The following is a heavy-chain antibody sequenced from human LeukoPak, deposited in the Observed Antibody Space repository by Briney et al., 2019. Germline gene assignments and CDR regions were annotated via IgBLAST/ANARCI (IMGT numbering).Heavy chain of an antibody. CDR2: ISSSSSTI. CDR1: GLTFSSYS. CDR3: AKGRGVTDY. D-gene: IGHD3-10*01. V-gene: IGHV3-48*01. J-gene: IGHJ4*02. Sequence: GGSLRLSCAASGLTFSSYSMNWVRQAPGKGLEWVSYISSSSSTIYYADSVKGRFTISRDNAKNSLYLQMNSLRAEDTAVYYCAKGRGVTDYWGQGTLVTVSS.